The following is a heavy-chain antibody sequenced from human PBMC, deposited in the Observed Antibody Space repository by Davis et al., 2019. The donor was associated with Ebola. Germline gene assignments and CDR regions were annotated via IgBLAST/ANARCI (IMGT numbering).Heavy chain of an antibody. CDR2: ISAGAVNT. J-gene: IGHJ4*02. CDR1: GFTFDNYA. D-gene: IGHD6-19*01. V-gene: IGHV3-23*01. Sequence: GGSLRLSCAASGFTFDNYAMSWVRQAPGKGLEWVSSISAGAVNTYYADSVKGRFTISRDNSKNTLYLQMHSLRAEDTAIYYCATRGLSSGWPDYWGQGALVIVSS. CDR3: ATRGLSSGWPDY.